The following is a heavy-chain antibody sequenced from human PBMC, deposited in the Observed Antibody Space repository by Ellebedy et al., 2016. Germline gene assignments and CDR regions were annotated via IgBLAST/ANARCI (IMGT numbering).Heavy chain of an antibody. V-gene: IGHV1-8*01. CDR3: ARAKGEQWLVYYFDY. Sequence: ASVKVSCXASGYTFTSYDINWVRQATGQGLEWMGWMNPNSGNTGYAQKFQGRVTMTRNTSISTAYMELSSLRSEDTAVYYCARAKGEQWLVYYFDYWGQGTLVTVSS. CDR1: GYTFTSYD. J-gene: IGHJ4*02. CDR2: MNPNSGNT. D-gene: IGHD6-19*01.